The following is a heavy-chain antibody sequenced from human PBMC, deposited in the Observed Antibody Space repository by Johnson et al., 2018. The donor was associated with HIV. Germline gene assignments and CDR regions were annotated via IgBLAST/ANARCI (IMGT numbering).Heavy chain of an antibody. CDR2: IKSKTDGGTT. CDR1: GFTFSNAW. D-gene: IGHD4-23*01. CDR3: ARATVESAFDI. V-gene: IGHV3-15*01. Sequence: VQLVESGGGLVKPGGSLRLSCAASGFTFSNAWMSWVRQAPGKGLEWVGRIKSKTDGGTTDYAAPVKGRFTISRDDSKNTLYLQMNSLRAEDTAVYYCARATVESAFDIWGQGTMVTVSS. J-gene: IGHJ3*02.